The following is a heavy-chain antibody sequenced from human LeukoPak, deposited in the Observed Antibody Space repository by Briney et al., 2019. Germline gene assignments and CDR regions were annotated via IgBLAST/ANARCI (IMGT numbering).Heavy chain of an antibody. CDR3: ARGLGEYFDY. CDR1: GGSFSGYY. J-gene: IGHJ4*02. CDR2: INHSGST. Sequence: KTSETLSLTCAVYGGSFSGYYWSWIRQPPGKGLEWIGEINHSGSTNYNPSLKSRVTISVDTSKNQFSLKLSSVTAADTAVYYCARGLGEYFDYWGQGTLVTVSS. V-gene: IGHV4-34*01. D-gene: IGHD3-10*01.